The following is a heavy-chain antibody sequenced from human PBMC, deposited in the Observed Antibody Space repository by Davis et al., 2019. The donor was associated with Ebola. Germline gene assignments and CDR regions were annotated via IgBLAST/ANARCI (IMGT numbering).Heavy chain of an antibody. CDR3: ARDGDNYSDLDH. Sequence: GESLKISCVASGFTFTTSTMHWVRQAPGKGLEWVALISSDGSREYYADSVKGRFTISRDNAKNTLFLQMNSLRAEDTAVYYCARDGDNYSDLDHWGQGTLVTVSS. CDR2: ISSDGSRE. D-gene: IGHD5-24*01. CDR1: GFTFTTST. V-gene: IGHV3-30*03. J-gene: IGHJ4*02.